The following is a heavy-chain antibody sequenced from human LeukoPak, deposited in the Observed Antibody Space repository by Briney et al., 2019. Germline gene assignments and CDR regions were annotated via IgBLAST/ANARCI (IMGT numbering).Heavy chain of an antibody. CDR3: ARGSDSVVVVAAEEGNWFDP. J-gene: IGHJ5*02. CDR1: GYTFTSYD. V-gene: IGHV1-8*01. Sequence: ASVKVSCKASGYTFTSYDINWVRQATGQGLEWMGWMNPNSGNTGYAQKFQGRVTMTRNTSISTAYMELSSLRSEDTAVYYCARGSDSVVVVAAEEGNWFDPWGHGTLVTVSS. D-gene: IGHD2-15*01. CDR2: MNPNSGNT.